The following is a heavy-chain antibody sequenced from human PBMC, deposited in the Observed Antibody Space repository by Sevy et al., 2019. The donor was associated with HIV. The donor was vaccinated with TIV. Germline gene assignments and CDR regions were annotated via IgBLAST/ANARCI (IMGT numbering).Heavy chain of an antibody. V-gene: IGHV1-2*02. CDR1: GYTFTGYY. D-gene: IGHD2-15*01. CDR2: INPNSGGT. J-gene: IGHJ6*02. Sequence: ASVKVSCKASGYTFTGYYMHWVRQAPGQGLEWMGWINPNSGGTNYAQKFQGRVTMTRDTSISTAYMELSRLRSDGTAVYYCARVCSGGSCYSSYYYYYGMDVWGQGTTVTVSS. CDR3: ARVCSGGSCYSSYYYYYGMDV.